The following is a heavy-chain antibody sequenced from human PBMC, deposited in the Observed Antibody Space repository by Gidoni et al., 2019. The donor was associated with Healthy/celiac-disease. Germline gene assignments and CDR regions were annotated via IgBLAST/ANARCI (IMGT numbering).Heavy chain of an antibody. Sequence: QVQLVQSGAEVKKPGSSVKVSCMASGGTFSSYAISWVRQAPGQGLEWMGGIIPIFGTANYAQKFQGRVTITADKSTSTAYMELSSLRSEDTAVYYCARGIVVVPAAIRRNYYYYGMDVWGQGTTVTVSS. CDR2: IIPIFGTA. V-gene: IGHV1-69*06. CDR3: ARGIVVVPAAIRRNYYYYGMDV. J-gene: IGHJ6*02. D-gene: IGHD2-2*01. CDR1: GGTFSSYA.